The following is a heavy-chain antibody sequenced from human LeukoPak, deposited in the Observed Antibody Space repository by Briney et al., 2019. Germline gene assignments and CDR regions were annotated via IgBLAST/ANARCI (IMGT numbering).Heavy chain of an antibody. CDR3: ARDDRYDYVWGSYRSLFDY. J-gene: IGHJ4*02. Sequence: SETLSLTCTVSGGSISSSSYYWGWIRQPPGKGLEWIGSIYYSGSTYYNPSLKSRVTISVDTSKNQFSLKLSSVTAADTAVYYCARDDRYDYVWGSYRSLFDYWGQGTLVTVSS. D-gene: IGHD3-16*02. V-gene: IGHV4-39*07. CDR1: GGSISSSSYY. CDR2: IYYSGST.